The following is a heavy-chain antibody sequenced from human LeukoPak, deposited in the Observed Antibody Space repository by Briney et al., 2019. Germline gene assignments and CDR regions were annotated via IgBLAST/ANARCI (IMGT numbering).Heavy chain of an antibody. V-gene: IGHV4-39*07. CDR2: IYYSGST. J-gene: IGHJ4*02. Sequence: SDTLSLTCTVSGDSISSSSYFWGWIRQPPGKGLEWIGSIYYSGSTYYNPSLKSRVTISVDTSKNQFSLKLNSVTAADTAVYYCARDTAADTFDYWGQGTLVTVSS. CDR1: GDSISSSSYF. D-gene: IGHD6-13*01. CDR3: ARDTAADTFDY.